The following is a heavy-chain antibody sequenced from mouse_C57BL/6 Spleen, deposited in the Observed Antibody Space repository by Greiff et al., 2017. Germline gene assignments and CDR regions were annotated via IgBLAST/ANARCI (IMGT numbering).Heavy chain of an antibody. CDR3: ARRDLYYAMDY. CDR1: GYTFTSYW. CDR2: IYPSDSET. Sequence: QVQLQQPGAELVRPGSSVKLSCKASGYTFTSYWMDWVKQRPGQGLEWIGNIYPSDSETHYNQKFKDKATLTVDKSSSTAYMPLSSLTSEDSAVYYCARRDLYYAMDYWGQGTSVTVSS. V-gene: IGHV1-61*01. J-gene: IGHJ4*01.